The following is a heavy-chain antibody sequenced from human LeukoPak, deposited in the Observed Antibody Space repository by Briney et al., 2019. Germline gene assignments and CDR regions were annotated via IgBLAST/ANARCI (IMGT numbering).Heavy chain of an antibody. V-gene: IGHV4-59*01. CDR1: GGSISVYY. J-gene: IGHJ4*02. D-gene: IGHD3-10*01. Sequence: TSETLSLTCTVSGGSISVYYWSWIRQPPGKGLEWIGYIYNSRSTNYNPSLKGRLTISVDTSKNQFSLKLSSVTAADTAAYYCARDRELGYWGQGTLVTVSS. CDR3: ARDRELGY. CDR2: IYNSRST.